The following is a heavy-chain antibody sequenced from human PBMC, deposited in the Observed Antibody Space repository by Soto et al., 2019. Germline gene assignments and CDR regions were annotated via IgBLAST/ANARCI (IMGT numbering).Heavy chain of an antibody. J-gene: IGHJ4*01. D-gene: IGHD1-26*01. CDR1: GDSVSRKSAG. CDR3: ARGEQYSGRIFDY. Sequence: PSPTLSLTCVITGDSVSRKSAGWSWVRQSPSRGLEWLGRTYYRSKWYYEYAVSVRGRITINPDTSKNQYSLQLNSVTPEDTAVYFCARGEQYSGRIFDYWGQGTLVTVSS. V-gene: IGHV6-1*01. CDR2: TYYRSKWYY.